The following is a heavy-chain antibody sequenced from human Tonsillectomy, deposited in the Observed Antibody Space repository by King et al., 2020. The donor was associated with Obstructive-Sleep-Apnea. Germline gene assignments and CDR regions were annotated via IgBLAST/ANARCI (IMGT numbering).Heavy chain of an antibody. CDR3: ARECYGDYGVDY. V-gene: IGHV3-74*01. CDR2: IKSDGSST. Sequence: VQLVESGGGLVQPGGSLRLTCAASGFTFSRYWMDWVRQAPGKGLVWVSRIKSDGSSTSYADSVKGRFTISRDNAKNTLYLQMNSLRAEDMAVYYCARECYGDYGVDYWGQGSLVSVSS. J-gene: IGHJ4*02. D-gene: IGHD4-17*01. CDR1: GFTFSRYW.